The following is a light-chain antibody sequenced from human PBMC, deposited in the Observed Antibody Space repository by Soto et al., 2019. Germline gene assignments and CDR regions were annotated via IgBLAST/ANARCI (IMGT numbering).Light chain of an antibody. CDR3: QQYGSSRT. Sequence: EIVLTQSPGTRSLSPGERATLSCRASQSVSRSYLAWYQQKPGQAPRLLIYGASSRATGIPDRFSGSGSGTDFTLTINRMEPEDFAVYYCQQYGSSRTFGQGTKVDIK. J-gene: IGKJ1*01. CDR1: QSVSRSY. V-gene: IGKV3-20*01. CDR2: GAS.